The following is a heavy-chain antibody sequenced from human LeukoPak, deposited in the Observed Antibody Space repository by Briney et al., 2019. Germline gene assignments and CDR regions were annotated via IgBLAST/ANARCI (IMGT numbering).Heavy chain of an antibody. CDR2: ISGGVLST. D-gene: IGHD6-6*01. CDR1: GFTFSTYA. V-gene: IGHV3-23*01. J-gene: IGHJ4*02. Sequence: GGSLRLSCAASGFTFSTYAMSWVRQAPGKGLEWVSTISGGVLSTYYADSVKGRFTISIDNSKNTLYLQMNSLRADDTAVYYCAKHLGYSTSSGIDYWGQGTLVTVSS. CDR3: AKHLGYSTSSGIDY.